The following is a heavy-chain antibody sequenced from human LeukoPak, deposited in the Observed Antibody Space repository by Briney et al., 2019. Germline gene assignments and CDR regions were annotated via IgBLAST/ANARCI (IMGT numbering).Heavy chain of an antibody. V-gene: IGHV1-69*13. Sequence: SVKVSCKASGGTFSSYAISWVRQAPGQELEWMGGIIPIFGTVNYAQKFQGRVTITADESTSTAYMELSSLRSEDTAVYYCATTGDAIFGVVINGFDPWGQGTLVTVSS. CDR2: IIPIFGTV. CDR3: ATTGDAIFGVVINGFDP. J-gene: IGHJ5*02. CDR1: GGTFSSYA. D-gene: IGHD3-3*01.